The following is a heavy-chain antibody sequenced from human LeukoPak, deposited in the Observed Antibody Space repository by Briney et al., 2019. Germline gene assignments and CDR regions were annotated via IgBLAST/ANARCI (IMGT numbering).Heavy chain of an antibody. CDR2: IRGGGTSE. CDR3: ARDPNGDYIGAFDM. V-gene: IGHV3-23*01. CDR1: GFTFSVYA. J-gene: IGHJ3*02. Sequence: GGSLRLSCTASGFTFSVYAMMWVRQAPGKGPEWVSAIRGGGTSEFYADSVKGRFRISRDNSKDTLFLQMNSLRAEDTAVYYCARDPNGDYIGAFDMWGPGTMVTVSS. D-gene: IGHD4-17*01.